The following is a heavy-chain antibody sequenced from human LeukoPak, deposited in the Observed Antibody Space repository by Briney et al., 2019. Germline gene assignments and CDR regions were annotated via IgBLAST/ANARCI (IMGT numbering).Heavy chain of an antibody. CDR1: RGFISGYY. D-gene: IGHD2-2*01. V-gene: IGHV4-59*01. J-gene: IGHJ5*02. CDR2: IYNSGSA. Sequence: KASETLSLTCTVSRGFISGYYWSWIRQPPGKGLEWIGNIYNSGSANYNPSLKSRVTISVDTSKNQFSLKLTSVTAADPAVYYCARHVVVPAPMVDPWGQGTLVTVSS. CDR3: ARHVVVPAPMVDP.